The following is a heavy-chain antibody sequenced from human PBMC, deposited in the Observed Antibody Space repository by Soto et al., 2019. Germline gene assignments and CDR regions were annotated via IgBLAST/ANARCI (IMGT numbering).Heavy chain of an antibody. CDR3: AKDGPGGGRHLYYAMDV. V-gene: IGHV3-30*02. J-gene: IGHJ6*02. CDR1: GFVFSDYG. CDR2: ITNDGNNE. D-gene: IGHD1-26*01. Sequence: GGSLRLSCAAPGFVFSDYGMHWVRQAPGKGLEWVALITNDGNNEYYRESVKGRFSISRGRSTNTVDLLMNSLRPEDTGVYYCAKDGPGGGRHLYYAMDVWGQGTTVTVSS.